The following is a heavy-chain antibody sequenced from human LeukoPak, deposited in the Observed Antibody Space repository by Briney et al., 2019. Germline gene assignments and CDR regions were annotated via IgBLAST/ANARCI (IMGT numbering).Heavy chain of an antibody. J-gene: IGHJ6*03. V-gene: IGHV3-7*01. CDR2: IKQDGSEK. CDR1: GFTFSSYW. Sequence: GGSLRLSCAASGFTFSSYWMSWVRQAPGKGLEWVANIKQDGSEKYYVDSVKGRFTISRDNAKNSLYLQMNSLRAEDTAVYYCARVGAQTYYYYYYYMDVWGKGTTVTVSS. CDR3: ARVGAQTYYYYYYYMDV. D-gene: IGHD3-10*01.